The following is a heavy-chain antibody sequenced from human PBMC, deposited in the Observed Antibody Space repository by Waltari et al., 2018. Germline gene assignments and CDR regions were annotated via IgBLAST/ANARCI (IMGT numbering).Heavy chain of an antibody. CDR3: ARDQHLAASRGFGMDV. Sequence: QVQLQESGPGLLKASETLSLTCAVSDVLVTNYYWSWIRQAAGKQLEWIGRVSHSGSANYNPSLASRVQMYFDRSKNHFSLKLNSVTAADTAIYYCARDQHLAASRGFGMDVWGRGTTVTVSS. D-gene: IGHD3-16*01. V-gene: IGHV4-4*07. CDR2: VSHSGSA. CDR1: DVLVTNYY. J-gene: IGHJ6*02.